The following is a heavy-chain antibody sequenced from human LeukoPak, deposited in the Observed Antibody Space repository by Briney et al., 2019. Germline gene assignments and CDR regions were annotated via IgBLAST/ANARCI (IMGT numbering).Heavy chain of an antibody. D-gene: IGHD3-22*01. CDR1: GGSFSGYY. V-gene: IGHV4-34*01. CDR3: ARTDSSGYYYGY. CDR2: INHSGST. J-gene: IGHJ4*02. Sequence: SETLSLTCAVYGGSFSGYYWSWIRQPPGKWLEWIGEINHSGSTNYNPSLKSRVTISVDTSKNQFSLKLSSVTAADTAVYYCARTDSSGYYYGYWGQGTLVTVSS.